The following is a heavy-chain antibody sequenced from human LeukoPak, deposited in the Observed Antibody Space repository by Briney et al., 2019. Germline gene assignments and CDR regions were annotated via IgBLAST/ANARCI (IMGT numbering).Heavy chain of an antibody. CDR2: INHSGST. CDR1: GGSFSSYY. CDR3: ARDGYSGSDAL. V-gene: IGHV4-34*01. Sequence: SETLSLTCAVYGGSFSSYYWTWIRQPPGKGLEWIGEINHSGSTNYNPSLKSRVTISVDTSKNQFSLKLSSVTAADTAVYYCARDGYSGSDALWGQGTLVTVSS. D-gene: IGHD5-12*01. J-gene: IGHJ4*02.